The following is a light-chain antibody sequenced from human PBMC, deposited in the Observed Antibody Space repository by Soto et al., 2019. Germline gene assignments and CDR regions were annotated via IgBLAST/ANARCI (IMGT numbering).Light chain of an antibody. J-gene: IGKJ1*01. CDR2: GAS. V-gene: IGKV3-15*01. CDR1: QSVSTK. CDR3: QQHDQGWT. Sequence: EMVMTQSPATLSVSLGERATLSCRASQSVSTKLVWYQQKPGQAPRLLIYGASTRATGIPARFSGSGSGTEFTITSSSLQSEDFAVYYCQQHDQGWTFGQGTKVEIK.